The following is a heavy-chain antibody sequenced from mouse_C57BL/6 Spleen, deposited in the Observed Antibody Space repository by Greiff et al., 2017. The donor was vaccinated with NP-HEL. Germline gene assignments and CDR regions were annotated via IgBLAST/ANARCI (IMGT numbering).Heavy chain of an antibody. CDR3: ERGPYEDYDGYAMDY. V-gene: IGHV1-55*01. Sequence: VQLQQSGAELVKPGASVKMSCKASGYTFTSYWITWVKQRPGQGLEWIGDIYPGRGSTNYNEKFKSKATLTVDTSSSPAYMQLSSLTSEDAAVYDGERGPYEDYDGYAMDYWGQGTSVTVSS. CDR1: GYTFTSYW. J-gene: IGHJ4*01. CDR2: IYPGRGST. D-gene: IGHD2-4*01.